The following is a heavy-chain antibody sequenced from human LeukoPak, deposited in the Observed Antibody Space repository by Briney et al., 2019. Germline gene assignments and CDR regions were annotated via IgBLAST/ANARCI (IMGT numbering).Heavy chain of an antibody. CDR2: INAGNGNT. D-gene: IGHD6-13*01. CDR3: AREFRGYKYSSSWFLFDY. CDR1: GYTFTSYA. Sequence: GASVKVSCKASGYTFTSYAMHWVRQAPGQRLEWMGWINAGNGNTKYSQEFQGRVTITRDTSASTAYMELSSLRSEDMAVYYCAREFRGYKYSSSWFLFDYWGQGTLVTVSS. J-gene: IGHJ4*02. V-gene: IGHV1-3*03.